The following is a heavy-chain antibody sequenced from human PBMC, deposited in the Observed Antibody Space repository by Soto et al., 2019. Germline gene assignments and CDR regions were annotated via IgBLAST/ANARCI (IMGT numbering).Heavy chain of an antibody. J-gene: IGHJ1*01. CDR3: ASSGSYSPFAHAEYFQH. V-gene: IGHV4-30-4*01. Sequence: SETLSLTCTVSGVSISSGDFYWGWIRQPPGKGREWVGYIYYSGCTYYNPSLKSRVTISVATSKNHFSMKMMSVTAADTSLYYCASSGSYSPFAHAEYFQHLGQGTLVNGSS. CDR2: IYYSGCT. CDR1: GVSISSGDFY. D-gene: IGHD1-26*01.